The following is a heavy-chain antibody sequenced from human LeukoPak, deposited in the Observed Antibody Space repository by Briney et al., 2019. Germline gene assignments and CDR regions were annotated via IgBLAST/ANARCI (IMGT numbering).Heavy chain of an antibody. CDR2: IFPGGSV. CDR3: ARAHFVEWYGGAFDI. Sequence: SETLSLTCTVSGGSISEGNHFWTWIRQPAGKGLEWIGRIFPGGSVNYNPSLESRLTLSIDTSKNQFYLKLSSVTAADAAVYYCARAHFVEWYGGAFDIWGQGTMVTVSS. V-gene: IGHV4-4*07. CDR1: GGSISEGNHF. J-gene: IGHJ3*02. D-gene: IGHD3-3*01.